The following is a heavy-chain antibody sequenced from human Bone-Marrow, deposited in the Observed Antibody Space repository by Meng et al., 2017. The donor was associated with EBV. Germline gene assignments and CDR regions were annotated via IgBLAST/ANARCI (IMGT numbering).Heavy chain of an antibody. D-gene: IGHD3-10*01. Sequence: QVQVVQSGAEVKKPGSSVKVSCWTSGGTFRSDAVSWVRQAPGQGLEWMGGLIPMSDAPHYAQKFQGSVTITADESTSTHYMHLSGLTSDDTAVYYCASESGRGFTPDYWGQGTLVTVSS. J-gene: IGHJ4*02. CDR2: LIPMSDAP. V-gene: IGHV1-69*01. CDR1: GGTFRSDA. CDR3: ASESGRGFTPDY.